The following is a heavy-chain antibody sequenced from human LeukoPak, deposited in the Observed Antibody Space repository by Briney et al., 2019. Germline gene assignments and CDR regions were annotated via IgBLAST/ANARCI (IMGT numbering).Heavy chain of an antibody. D-gene: IGHD3-3*01. Sequence: PSETLSLTCTVSGYSISSGYYWGWIRQPPGKGLEWIGSIYHSGSTYYNPSLKSRVTISVDTSKNQFSLKLSSVTAADTAVYYCARIYDFWSGYYTASSYYYYYMDVWGKGTTVTVSS. CDR3: ARIYDFWSGYYTASSYYYYYMDV. J-gene: IGHJ6*03. CDR2: IYHSGST. CDR1: GYSISSGYY. V-gene: IGHV4-38-2*02.